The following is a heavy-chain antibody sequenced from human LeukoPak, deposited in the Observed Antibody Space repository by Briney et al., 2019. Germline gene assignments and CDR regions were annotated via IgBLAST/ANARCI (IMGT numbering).Heavy chain of an antibody. CDR1: GGSFSGYY. D-gene: IGHD5-18*01. CDR3: ARIITGYSYGQGYFDY. CDR2: INHSGST. V-gene: IGHV4-34*01. J-gene: IGHJ4*02. Sequence: SETLSLTCAVYGGSFSGYYWSWIRQPPGKGLEWIGEINHSGSTNYNPSLKSRVTISVDTSQNQFSLKLSSVTAADTAVYYCARIITGYSYGQGYFDYWGQGTLVTVSS.